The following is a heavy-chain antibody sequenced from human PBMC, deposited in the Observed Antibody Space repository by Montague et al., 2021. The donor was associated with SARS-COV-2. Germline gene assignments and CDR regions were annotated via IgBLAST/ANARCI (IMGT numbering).Heavy chain of an antibody. Sequence: SETLSLTCTVSGGSICSYYWSWIRQPPGKGLEWIGYIYYSGSTNYNPSLKSRVTISVDTSKNQFSLKLSSVTAADTAVYYCARAIGSMYSSGWYYYYYGMDFWGQGTTVTVSS. D-gene: IGHD6-19*01. CDR2: IYYSGST. J-gene: IGHJ6*02. V-gene: IGHV4-59*01. CDR1: GGSICSYY. CDR3: ARAIGSMYSSGWYYYYYGMDF.